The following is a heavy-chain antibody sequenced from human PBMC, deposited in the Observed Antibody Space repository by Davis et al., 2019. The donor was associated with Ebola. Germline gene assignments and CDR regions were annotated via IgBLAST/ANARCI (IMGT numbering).Heavy chain of an antibody. CDR1: GGSFSGYY. V-gene: IGHV4-31*11. J-gene: IGHJ5*02. Sequence: PSETLSLTCAVYGGSFSGYYWSWIRQHPGKGLEWIGYIYYSGSTSYNPSLKSRVAISIDTSKNQFSLKLTSVTAADTAVYYCARWGTVTTGWFDPWGQGTQVTVSS. CDR2: IYYSGST. CDR3: ARWGTVTTGWFDP. D-gene: IGHD4-11*01.